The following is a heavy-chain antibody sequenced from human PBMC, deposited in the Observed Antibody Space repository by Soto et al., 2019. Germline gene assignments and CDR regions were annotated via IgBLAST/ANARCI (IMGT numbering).Heavy chain of an antibody. J-gene: IGHJ4*02. CDR3: ARVRTFAMVRGFDY. V-gene: IGHV3-30-3*01. CDR1: GFTFSSYA. CDR2: ISYDGSNK. D-gene: IGHD3-10*01. Sequence: QVQLVESGGGVVQPGRSLRLSCAASGFTFSSYAMHWVRQAPGKGLEWVAGISYDGSNKYYADSVKGRFTISRDNSKNTLYLKMNSLRAEITAVYYCARVRTFAMVRGFDYWGQGNLVTVSS.